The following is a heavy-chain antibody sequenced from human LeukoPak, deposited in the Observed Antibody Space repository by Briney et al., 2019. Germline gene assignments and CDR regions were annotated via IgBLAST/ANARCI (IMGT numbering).Heavy chain of an antibody. CDR2: ISYDGSNK. J-gene: IGHJ4*02. CDR1: GFTFSSYS. V-gene: IGHV3-30*18. Sequence: GGSLRLSCAASGFTFSSYSMNWVRQAPGKGLEWVAVISYDGSNKYYADSVKGRFTISRDNSKNTLYLQMNSLRAEDTAVYYCAKDLNRGYSYGSSFDYWGQGTLVTVSS. D-gene: IGHD5-18*01. CDR3: AKDLNRGYSYGSSFDY.